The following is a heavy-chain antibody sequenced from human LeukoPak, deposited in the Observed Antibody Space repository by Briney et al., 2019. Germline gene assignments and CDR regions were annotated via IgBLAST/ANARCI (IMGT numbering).Heavy chain of an antibody. D-gene: IGHD2-15*01. CDR3: AKDVLGYCSGGSCYGSFDY. CDR2: ISGSGGST. Sequence: GGSLRLSCAASEFDISKFYISWVRQTPGKGLEWVSAISGSGGSTYYADSVKGRFTISRDNSKNTLYLQMNSLRAEDTAVYYCAKDVLGYCSGGSCYGSFDYWGQGTLVTVSS. CDR1: EFDISKFY. J-gene: IGHJ4*02. V-gene: IGHV3-23*01.